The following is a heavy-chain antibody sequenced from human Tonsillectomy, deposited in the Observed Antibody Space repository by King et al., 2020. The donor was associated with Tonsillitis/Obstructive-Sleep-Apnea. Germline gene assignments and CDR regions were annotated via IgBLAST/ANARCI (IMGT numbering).Heavy chain of an antibody. V-gene: IGHV4-34*01. D-gene: IGHD4-11*01. Sequence: VQLQQWGAGLLKPSETLSLICAVYGGSFSGYYWSWIRQPPGKGLEWIGEIDHSGSTNYNPSLKSRVTIPVDTSKNQFSLKLNSVTAADTAVYYCAREVTVTTFRGDYFDYWGQGTLVTVSS. J-gene: IGHJ4*02. CDR2: IDHSGST. CDR3: AREVTVTTFRGDYFDY. CDR1: GGSFSGYY.